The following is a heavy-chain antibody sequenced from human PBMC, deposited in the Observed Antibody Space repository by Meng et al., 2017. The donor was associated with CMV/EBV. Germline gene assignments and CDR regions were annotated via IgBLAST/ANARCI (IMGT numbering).Heavy chain of an antibody. CDR1: GFTFSYYY. CDR2: ISRSGDTI. D-gene: IGHD3-3*01. J-gene: IGHJ6*02. V-gene: IGHV3-11*01. Sequence: GESLKISCAASGFTFSYYYMTLIRQAPGKGLEWVSYISRSGDTIYYADSVKGRFTISRDNAKNSLYLQMNSLRAEDTALYYCARGKAYGVWIGYYTTTYHGMDVWGQGTSVTVSS. CDR3: ARGKAYGVWIGYYTTTYHGMDV.